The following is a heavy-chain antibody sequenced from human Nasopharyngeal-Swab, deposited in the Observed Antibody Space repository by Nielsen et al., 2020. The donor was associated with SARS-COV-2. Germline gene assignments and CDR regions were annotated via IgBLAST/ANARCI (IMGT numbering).Heavy chain of an antibody. J-gene: IGHJ4*02. CDR3: ASARLTYCGGDCYDT. V-gene: IGHV3-33*01. Sequence: GESLKISCAASGFTFSSYGMHWVPQAPGKGLEWVAVIWYDGSNKYYADSVKGRFTISRDNSKNTLYLQMNSLRAEDTAVYYCASARLTYCGGDCYDTWGQGTLVSVSS. CDR1: GFTFSSYG. D-gene: IGHD2-21*01. CDR2: IWYDGSNK.